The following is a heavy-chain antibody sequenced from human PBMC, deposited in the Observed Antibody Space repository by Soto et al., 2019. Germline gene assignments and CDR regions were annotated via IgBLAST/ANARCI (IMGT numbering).Heavy chain of an antibody. D-gene: IGHD3-10*01. CDR1: GFTVSSNY. CDR3: ATCRGGTGYYYGMDV. J-gene: IGHJ6*02. CDR2: IYSGGST. Sequence: EVQLVESGGGLIQPGGSLRLSCAASGFTVSSNYMSWVRQAPGKGLEWVSVIYSGGSTYYADSVKGRFTISRDNSKNTLYLQMNSLRAEDTAVYYCATCRGGTGYYYGMDVWGQGTTVTVSS. V-gene: IGHV3-53*01.